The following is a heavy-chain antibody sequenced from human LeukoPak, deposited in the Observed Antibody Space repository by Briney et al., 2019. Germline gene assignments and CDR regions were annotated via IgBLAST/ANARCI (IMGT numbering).Heavy chain of an antibody. CDR3: AASGVGSSWYFLLA. V-gene: IGHV3-74*01. CDR1: GFTFSSYW. J-gene: IGHJ5*02. D-gene: IGHD6-13*01. Sequence: GGSLRLSCAASGFTFSSYWMHWVRQAPGKGLVWVSRINSDGSSTSYADSVKGRFTISRDNSKNTLHLQMNSLRAEDTAVYYCAASGVGSSWYFLLAWGQGTLVTVSS. CDR2: INSDGSST.